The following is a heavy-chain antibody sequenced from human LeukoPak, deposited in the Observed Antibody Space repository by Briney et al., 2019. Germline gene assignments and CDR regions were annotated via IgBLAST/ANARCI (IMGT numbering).Heavy chain of an antibody. J-gene: IGHJ4*02. Sequence: GASVKVSCKASGYTFTSYDINWVRQATGQGLEWMGWMNPNSGNTGYAQKFQGRVTMTRNTSISTAYMELSSLRSEDTAVYYCARARWGWRRLLNYYFDYWGQGTLVTVSS. CDR3: ARARWGWRRLLNYYFDY. CDR1: GYTFTSYD. CDR2: MNPNSGNT. V-gene: IGHV1-8*01. D-gene: IGHD2-21*01.